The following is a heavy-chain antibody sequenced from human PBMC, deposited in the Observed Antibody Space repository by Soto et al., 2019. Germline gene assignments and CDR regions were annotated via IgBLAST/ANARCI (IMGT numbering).Heavy chain of an antibody. D-gene: IGHD5-18*01. J-gene: IGHJ6*02. CDR2: ISSYNDNT. CDR3: ARDGFYAGLGRYRYGYSPPRYYGMDV. V-gene: IGHV1-18*01. Sequence: QVQLVQSGAEVKKPGASVKVSCKASGYTFTTYGISWVRQAPGQGLEWMGWISSYNDNTNYAQKLKGRVTMTTDTATSTAHIELRSQRSDDTAVYYCARDGFYAGLGRYRYGYSPPRYYGMDVWGQGTTVTVSS. CDR1: GYTFTTYG.